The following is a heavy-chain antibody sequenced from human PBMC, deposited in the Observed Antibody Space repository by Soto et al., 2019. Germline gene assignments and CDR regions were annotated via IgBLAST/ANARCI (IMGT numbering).Heavy chain of an antibody. CDR2: IYHSGST. J-gene: IGHJ5*02. D-gene: IGHD3-9*01. V-gene: IGHV4-38-2*02. CDR1: GYSISSGYY. CDR3: ARDSYYDILTGYYEINWFDP. Sequence: SETLSLTCAVSGYSISSGYYWGWIRQPPGKGLEWIGSIYHSGSTYYNPSLKSRVTISVDTSKNQFSLKLSSVTAADTAVYYCARDSYYDILTGYYEINWFDPWGQGTLVTVSS.